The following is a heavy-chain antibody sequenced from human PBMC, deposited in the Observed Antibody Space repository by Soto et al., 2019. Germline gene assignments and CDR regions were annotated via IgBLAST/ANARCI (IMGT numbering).Heavy chain of an antibody. CDR2: IYSDSRT. CDR3: STNYYDSSGYDNWFDP. V-gene: IGHV3-66*01. D-gene: IGHD3-22*01. J-gene: IGHJ5*02. Sequence: PGESLKISCAASGFAVSSNYMSWVRQAPGKGLEWVSVIYSDSRTYYADSVKGRFTISRDDSKSIAYLQMNSLKTEDTAVYYCSTNYYDSSGYDNWFDPWGQGTLVTVSS. CDR1: GFAVSSNY.